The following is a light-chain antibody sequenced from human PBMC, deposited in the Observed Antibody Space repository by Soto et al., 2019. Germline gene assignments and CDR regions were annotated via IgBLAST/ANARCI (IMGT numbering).Light chain of an antibody. CDR1: SSDVGGYNS. CDR2: EVT. J-gene: IGLJ1*01. CDR3: SSYTSTNTLG. V-gene: IGLV2-14*01. Sequence: QSALTQPASVSGSPGQSITISCTGTSSDVGGYNSVSWYQQHPGKAPKLMIYEVTNRPSGVSNRFSGSKSGNTASLTISGLQAEDEADYYCSSYTSTNTLGFGTGTKVTVL.